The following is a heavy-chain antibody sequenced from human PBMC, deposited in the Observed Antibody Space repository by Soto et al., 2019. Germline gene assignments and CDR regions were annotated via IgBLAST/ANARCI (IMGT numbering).Heavy chain of an antibody. V-gene: IGHV5-10-1*01. D-gene: IGHD2-2*01. CDR1: GYSFTSYW. Sequence: GESLKISCKGSGYSFTSYWISWVRQMPGKGLEWMGRIDPSDSYTNYSPSFQGHVTISADKSISTAYLQWSSLKASDTAMYYCAAFNEVVVVPAVNYYYYGMDVWGQGTTVTVSS. J-gene: IGHJ6*02. CDR3: AAFNEVVVVPAVNYYYYGMDV. CDR2: IDPSDSYT.